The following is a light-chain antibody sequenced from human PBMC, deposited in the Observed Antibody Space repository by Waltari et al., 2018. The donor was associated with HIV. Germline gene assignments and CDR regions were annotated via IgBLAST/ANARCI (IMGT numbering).Light chain of an antibody. CDR2: KDS. CDR3: QSADSSGTYV. CDR1: ALPKQT. Sequence: SYELTQPPSVSVSPGQTARINCSVDALPKQTAYWYQQKPGQAPVLVIYKDSERPSGIPERFSGSSSGTTVTLTISGVQAEDETDYYCQSADSSGTYVLGTGTKVTVL. J-gene: IGLJ1*01. V-gene: IGLV3-25*03.